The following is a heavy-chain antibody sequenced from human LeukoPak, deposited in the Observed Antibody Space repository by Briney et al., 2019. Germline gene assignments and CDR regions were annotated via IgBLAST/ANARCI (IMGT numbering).Heavy chain of an antibody. V-gene: IGHV3-66*01. CDR3: ASLRPVSRQYFDY. CDR1: GFTVSYNY. D-gene: IGHD3-16*01. J-gene: IGHJ4*02. CDR2: IYSGGST. Sequence: GGSLRLSCAASGFTVSYNYMSWVRQAPGKGLKWVSIIYSGGSTYYADSVRGRFTISRDNSKNTLFLQMNSLRAEDTAVYYCASLRPVSRQYFDYWGQGTLVTVYS.